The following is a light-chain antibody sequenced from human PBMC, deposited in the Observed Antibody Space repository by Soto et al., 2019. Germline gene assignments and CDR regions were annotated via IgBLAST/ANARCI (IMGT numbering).Light chain of an antibody. CDR3: QQYNSYSGT. Sequence: IQMTQSPSTLSASVGDRVTITCRASQSISIWLDWYQQKPGKAPKLLIYDAYSLESGVPSRFSGSGSGTEFTLTISSLRPDDFATYYCQQYNSYSGTFGQGTKVEL. CDR2: DAY. J-gene: IGKJ1*01. CDR1: QSISIW. V-gene: IGKV1-5*01.